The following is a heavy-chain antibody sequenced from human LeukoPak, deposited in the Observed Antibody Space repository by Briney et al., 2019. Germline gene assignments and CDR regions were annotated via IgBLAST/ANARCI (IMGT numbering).Heavy chain of an antibody. Sequence: SVKVSCKASGGTFSSYAISWVRQAPGQGLEWMGGIIPIFGTANYAQKFQGRVTITTDESTSTAYMELSSLRSEDTAVYYCARDGGKVTQASTQASSYYYYYYMDVWGKGTTVTVSS. D-gene: IGHD2-21*02. CDR3: ARDGGKVTQASTQASSYYYYYYMDV. CDR2: IIPIFGTA. V-gene: IGHV1-69*05. J-gene: IGHJ6*03. CDR1: GGTFSSYA.